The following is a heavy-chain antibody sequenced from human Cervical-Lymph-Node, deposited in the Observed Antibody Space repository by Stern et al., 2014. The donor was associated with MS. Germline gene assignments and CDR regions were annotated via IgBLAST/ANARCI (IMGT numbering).Heavy chain of an antibody. Sequence: EVQLVESGGGLVKPGGSLRLSCAASGFTFSSYNMNWVRQAPGKGLEWVSYISTRSSYIYYADAVKGRFTISRDNDKNSLYLQMVSLRAEDTAVYYCARDPDYYDSNGYYYAQFDHWGQGTLVTVSS. CDR1: GFTFSSYN. V-gene: IGHV3-21*01. CDR2: ISTRSSYI. J-gene: IGHJ4*02. D-gene: IGHD3-22*01. CDR3: ARDPDYYDSNGYYYAQFDH.